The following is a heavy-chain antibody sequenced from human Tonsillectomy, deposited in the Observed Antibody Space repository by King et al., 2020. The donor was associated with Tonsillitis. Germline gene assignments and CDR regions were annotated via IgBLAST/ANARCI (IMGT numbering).Heavy chain of an antibody. V-gene: IGHV4-34*01. CDR3: ARIRGNPDFDY. CDR2: INHSGST. D-gene: IGHD3-3*02. J-gene: IGHJ4*02. Sequence: QVQLPQWGAGLLRPSETLSLTCAVYGGSFTTYYWSWIRQPPGKGLEWIGEINHSGSTNYNPSLKSRVTISVDTSKNQFSLKLSSVTAADTAVYYCARIRGNPDFDYWGQGTLVTVSS. CDR1: GGSFTTYY.